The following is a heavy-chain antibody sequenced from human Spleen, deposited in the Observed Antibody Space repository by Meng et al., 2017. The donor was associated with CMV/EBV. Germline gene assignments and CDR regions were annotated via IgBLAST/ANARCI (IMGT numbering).Heavy chain of an antibody. CDR3: ARDLGKSPPIPRYDS. CDR1: GFTLSSHW. V-gene: IGHV3-7*01. CDR2: IKHDGSEK. D-gene: IGHD2-2*02. J-gene: IGHJ4*02. Sequence: GGSLRLSCAASGFTLSSHWMTWVRQAPGKGLEWVASIKHDGSEKRYVDSVTGRFTISRDNAKNSLYLQMNGLRAEDTAIYYCARDLGKSPPIPRYDSWGQGTLVTV.